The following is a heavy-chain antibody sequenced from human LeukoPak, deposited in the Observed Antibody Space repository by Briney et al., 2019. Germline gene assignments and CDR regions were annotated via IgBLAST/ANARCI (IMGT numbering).Heavy chain of an antibody. CDR2: IKQDGSEK. Sequence: PGESLRLSCAASGFSFSSYWMSWVRQAPGKGLEWVANIKQDGSEKYYVDSVKGRFTISRDNAKNSLYLQMNSLRAEDTAVYYCANGRRTFDYWGQGTLVTVSS. J-gene: IGHJ4*02. V-gene: IGHV3-7*01. CDR3: ANGRRTFDY. CDR1: GFSFSSYW.